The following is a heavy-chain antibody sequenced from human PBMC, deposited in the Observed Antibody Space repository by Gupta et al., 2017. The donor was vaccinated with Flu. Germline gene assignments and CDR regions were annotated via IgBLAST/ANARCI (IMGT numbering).Heavy chain of an antibody. D-gene: IGHD4-17*01. J-gene: IGHJ4*02. CDR1: GGSISSSSYY. V-gene: IGHV4-39*01. CDR2: IYYSGST. CDR3: ARRAPNGDYHY. Sequence: QLQLQESGPGLVKPSETLSLTCTVSGGSISSSSYYWGWIRQPPGKGLEWIGSIYYSGSTYYNPSLKSRVTISVDTSKNQFSLKLSSVTAADTAVYYCARRAPNGDYHYWGQGTLVTVSS.